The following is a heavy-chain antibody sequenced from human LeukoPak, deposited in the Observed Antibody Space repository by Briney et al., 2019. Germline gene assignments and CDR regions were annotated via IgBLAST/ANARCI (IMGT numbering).Heavy chain of an antibody. Sequence: PSETLSLTCSVSAGSISTTQWWSWVRQPPGKGLEWIGEIYQNEKTNYNPSLSGRVTISLDKSKNQFSLNLTSVTAADTAVYYCAGPHNAAFHAFDIWGHGTMVTVSS. J-gene: IGHJ3*02. CDR2: IYQNEKT. V-gene: IGHV4-4*02. D-gene: IGHD2-21*02. CDR1: AGSISTTQW. CDR3: AGPHNAAFHAFDI.